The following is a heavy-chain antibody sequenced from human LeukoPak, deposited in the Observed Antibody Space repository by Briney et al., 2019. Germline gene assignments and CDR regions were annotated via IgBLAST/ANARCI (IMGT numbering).Heavy chain of an antibody. CDR2: VPHTGHT. D-gene: IGHD2-21*01. J-gene: IGHJ5*02. CDR3: ARRDHCGAVRKCWSDP. V-gene: IGHV4-38-2*02. CDR1: GYSISSGYY. Sequence: SSETLSLTCTVSGYSISSGYYWGWIRQSPGKGLEWIGTVPHTGHTYYKESLKSRVTISVDTSKNQFSLKLSSVTAADTAVYYCARRDHCGAVRKCWSDPWGQGTLVTVSS.